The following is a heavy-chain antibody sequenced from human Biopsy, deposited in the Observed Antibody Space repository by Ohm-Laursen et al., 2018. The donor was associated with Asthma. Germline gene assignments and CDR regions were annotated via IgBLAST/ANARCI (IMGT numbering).Heavy chain of an antibody. CDR3: ARGVVYGGDSYAEYFQH. D-gene: IGHD4-23*01. J-gene: IGHJ1*01. V-gene: IGHV4-59*01. Sequence: PGTLSLTCSVYGGSISSYHWSWIRQPPGKGLEWIGYVFYGGATNYNPSLKSRVTISVDTSKNQFFLRLSSVTAADTAVYYCARGVVYGGDSYAEYFQHWGQGTLVTVSS. CDR2: VFYGGAT. CDR1: GGSISSYH.